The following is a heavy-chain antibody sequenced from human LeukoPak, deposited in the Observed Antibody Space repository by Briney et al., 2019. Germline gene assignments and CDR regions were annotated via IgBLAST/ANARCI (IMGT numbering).Heavy chain of an antibody. CDR2: ISGSGGST. D-gene: IGHD2-2*01. J-gene: IGHJ4*02. CDR3: ANPQVDKYQLLDDY. CDR1: GFTFSSYA. V-gene: IGHV3-23*01. Sequence: GGSLRLSCAASGFTFSSYAMSWVRQAPGKGLEWASAISGSGGSTYYADSVKGRFTISRDNSKNTLYLQMNSLRAEDTAVYYCANPQVDKYQLLDDYWGQGTLVTVSS.